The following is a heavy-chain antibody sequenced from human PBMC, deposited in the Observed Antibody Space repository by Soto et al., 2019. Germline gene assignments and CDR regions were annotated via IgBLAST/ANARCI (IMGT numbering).Heavy chain of an antibody. CDR2: IYSGGST. V-gene: IGHV3-53*01. D-gene: IGHD3-16*01. J-gene: IGHJ1*01. CDR3: ARGPYLGAEYFQH. Sequence: EVQLVESGGGLIQPGGSLRLSCAASGFTVSSNYMSWVRQAPGKGLEWVSVIYSGGSTYYADSVQGRFTISRDNSKNTLYLQMNSLRAEDTAVYYCARGPYLGAEYFQHWGQGTLVTVSS. CDR1: GFTVSSNY.